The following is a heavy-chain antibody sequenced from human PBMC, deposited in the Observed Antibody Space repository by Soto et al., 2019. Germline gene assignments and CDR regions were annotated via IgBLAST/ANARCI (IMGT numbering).Heavy chain of an antibody. CDR2: INHSGST. CDR3: ARGLTDGY. J-gene: IGHJ4*02. CDR1: GGSFSGYY. D-gene: IGHD3-16*01. Sequence: SETLSLTCAVYGGSFSGYYWSWIRQPPGKGLEWIGEINHSGSTNYNPSLKSRVTISVDTSKNQFSLKLSSVTAADTAVYYWARGLTDGYWGQGTLVTVSS. V-gene: IGHV4-34*01.